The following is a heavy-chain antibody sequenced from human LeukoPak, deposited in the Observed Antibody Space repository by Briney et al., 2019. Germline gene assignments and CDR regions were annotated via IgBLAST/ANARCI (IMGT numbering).Heavy chain of an antibody. Sequence: GESLKISCKACGYIFTNYWIGWVRQMPGKGLEWMGIIYPRDSDTRYSPSFQGQVTVSADKSISTAYLQWNTLEASDTAMYYCARRQYSGYDFDFWGQGTLVTVSS. CDR1: GYIFTNYW. D-gene: IGHD5-12*01. CDR3: ARRQYSGYDFDF. CDR2: IYPRDSDT. V-gene: IGHV5-51*01. J-gene: IGHJ4*02.